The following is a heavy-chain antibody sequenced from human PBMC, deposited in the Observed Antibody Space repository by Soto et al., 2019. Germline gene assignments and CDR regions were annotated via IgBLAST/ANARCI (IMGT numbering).Heavy chain of an antibody. D-gene: IGHD3-16*01. V-gene: IGHV3-30-3*01. CDR3: AKGKGWGADY. Sequence: QVQLVESGGGVVQPGRSLRLSCAASGFTFSSYAMHWVRQAPGKGLEWVAVISYDGSNKYYADSVKGRFTISRDNSKNTLYLQMNSLRAEDTAVYYCAKGKGWGADYWGQGTLVTVSS. J-gene: IGHJ4*02. CDR1: GFTFSSYA. CDR2: ISYDGSNK.